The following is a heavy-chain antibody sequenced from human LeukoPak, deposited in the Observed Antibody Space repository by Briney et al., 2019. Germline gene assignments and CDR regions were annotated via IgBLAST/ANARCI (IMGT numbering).Heavy chain of an antibody. D-gene: IGHD2-15*01. CDR2: IYADGST. CDR1: GGSISSSF. CDR3: ARAPSGCGGTCAFDY. Sequence: SETLFLTCTVSGGSISSSFWSWIRQPAGKGLEWIGRIYADGSTNYNPSLKSRITMSLDTPENQFSLKLTSLTAADTAVYFCARAPSGCGGTCAFDYWGQGTLVTVSS. V-gene: IGHV4-4*07. J-gene: IGHJ4*02.